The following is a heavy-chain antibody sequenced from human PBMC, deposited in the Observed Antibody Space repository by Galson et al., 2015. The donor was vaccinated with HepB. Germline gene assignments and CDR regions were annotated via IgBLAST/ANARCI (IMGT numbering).Heavy chain of an antibody. CDR1: GGTFSSYT. CDR2: IIPIFGTA. D-gene: IGHD5-12*01. CDR3: AREGARVATIGAFDY. V-gene: IGHV1-69*01. Sequence: SCKASGGTFSSYTISWVRQAPGQGLEWMGGIIPIFGTANYAQKFQGRVTITADESTSTVYMEMSNLRSEDTAVYYCAREGARVATIGAFDYWGQGTLVTVSS. J-gene: IGHJ4*02.